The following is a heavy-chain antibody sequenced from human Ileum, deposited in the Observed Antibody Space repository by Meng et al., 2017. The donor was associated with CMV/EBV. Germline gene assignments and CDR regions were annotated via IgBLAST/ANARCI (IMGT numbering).Heavy chain of an antibody. CDR3: ARVPGAAAGTPSDF. CDR1: GYIFTGHC. J-gene: IGHJ4*02. V-gene: IGHV1-2*02. D-gene: IGHD6-13*01. Sequence: ASVKVSCKASGYIFTGHCMHWVRQAPGQGLEWMGWINPNSGGANYAQKFQGRVTMTTDTSISTAYMELSSLTSEDTAMYFCARVPGAAAGTPSDFWGQGTLVTVSS. CDR2: INPNSGGA.